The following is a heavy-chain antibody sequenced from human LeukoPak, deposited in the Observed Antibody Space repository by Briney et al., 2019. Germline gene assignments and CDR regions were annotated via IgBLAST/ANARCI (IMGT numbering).Heavy chain of an antibody. CDR3: ARGRAYGGYQEYYFDF. J-gene: IGHJ4*02. Sequence: ASVKVSCKASGYTFTNYYLNWVRQAPGQGLEWMGIVNPTSGSATFPQEFRGRLTMTRDTSTSTVYMELSSLRSEDTAVYYCARGRAYGGYQEYYFDFWGQGTLVTVSS. CDR2: VNPTSGSA. V-gene: IGHV1-46*01. CDR1: GYTFTNYY. D-gene: IGHD5-12*01.